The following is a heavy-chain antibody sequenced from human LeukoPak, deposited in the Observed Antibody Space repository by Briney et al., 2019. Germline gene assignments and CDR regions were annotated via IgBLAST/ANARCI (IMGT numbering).Heavy chain of an antibody. CDR1: GFSVTVNY. J-gene: IGHJ4*02. V-gene: IGHV3-53*01. Sequence: GGSLRLSCAASGFSVTVNYMSWVRQAPGKGVGWGSVIYSGGDTDYADSVKGRFTISRDNSKNTLYLQMSSLRAEDTAVYYCSRDGGSGWSSAFLDHWGQGTLVTVSS. CDR2: IYSGGDT. CDR3: SRDGGSGWSSAFLDH. D-gene: IGHD6-19*01.